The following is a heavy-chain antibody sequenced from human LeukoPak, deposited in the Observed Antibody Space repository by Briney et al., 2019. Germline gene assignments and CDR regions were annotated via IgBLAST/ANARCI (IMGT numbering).Heavy chain of an antibody. CDR2: IYYSGST. CDR3: ARGGSAFDI. V-gene: IGHV4-59*01. Sequence: PSETLSLTCTVSGGSISSYYWSWIRQPPGKGLEWIGYIYYSGSTNYNPSLMGRVTISVDTSKNQFSLKLSSMTAADTAVYYCARGGSAFDIWGQGTMVTVSS. CDR1: GGSISSYY. D-gene: IGHD2-15*01. J-gene: IGHJ3*02.